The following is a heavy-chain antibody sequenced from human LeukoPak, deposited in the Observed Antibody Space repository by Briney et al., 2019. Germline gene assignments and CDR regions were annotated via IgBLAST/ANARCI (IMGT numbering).Heavy chain of an antibody. V-gene: IGHV4-4*09. J-gene: IGHJ4*02. CDR3: ARLATEGDFDY. Sequence: SETLSLTCTVSGGSISGFFWSWVRQPPGKGLEHIGYTYSSGSTNYSPSLKSRVTISVDTSKNQFSLKLSSVTAADTAVYYCARLATEGDFDYWGQGTLVTVSS. D-gene: IGHD2-15*01. CDR1: GGSISGFF. CDR2: TYSSGST.